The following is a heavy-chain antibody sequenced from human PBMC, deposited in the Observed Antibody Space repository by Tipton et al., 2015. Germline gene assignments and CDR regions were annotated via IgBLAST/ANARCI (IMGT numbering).Heavy chain of an antibody. J-gene: IGHJ3*02. CDR1: GGSIGSGGYY. V-gene: IGHV4-30-4*01. Sequence: TLSLTCTVSGGSIGSGGYYWTWIRQPPGKGLEWIGYISYSGSSQYNPSLRSRGTISVDTSKNQFSLNLRSVTAADTAVYYCARVRYETTFGGVIVLDPFDIWGQGTMVTVSP. D-gene: IGHD3-16*02. CDR3: ARVRYETTFGGVIVLDPFDI. CDR2: ISYSGSS.